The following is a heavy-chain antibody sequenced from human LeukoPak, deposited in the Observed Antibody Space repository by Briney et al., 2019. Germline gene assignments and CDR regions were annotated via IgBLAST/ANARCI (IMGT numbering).Heavy chain of an antibody. CDR3: ARVYYYGSGSNFFDY. Sequence: NPSETLSLTCAVYGGSFSGYYWSWIRQPPGKGLEWIGSISHSGTTYYNPSLKSRVTISVDTSKNQFSLKLNSVTAADTALYYCARVYYYGSGSNFFDYWGQGTLVTVSS. CDR2: ISHSGTT. J-gene: IGHJ4*02. CDR1: GGSFSGYY. D-gene: IGHD3-10*01. V-gene: IGHV4-34*01.